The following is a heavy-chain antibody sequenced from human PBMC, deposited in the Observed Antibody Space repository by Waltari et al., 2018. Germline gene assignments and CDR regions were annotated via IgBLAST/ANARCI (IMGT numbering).Heavy chain of an antibody. CDR2: RKEDGSER. CDR1: GFTFSSSW. D-gene: IGHD2-21*01. J-gene: IGHJ6*02. V-gene: IGHV3-7*04. Sequence: EVRLVESGGGLVQPGGSLRFSCAASGFTFSSSWMSWVRQAPGKGGEGVASRKEDGSERYYVDSAKGRSTISRDNAKTSLFLQMNSLRVEDTAVYYCARGPYWGQGTTVTVSS. CDR3: ARGPY.